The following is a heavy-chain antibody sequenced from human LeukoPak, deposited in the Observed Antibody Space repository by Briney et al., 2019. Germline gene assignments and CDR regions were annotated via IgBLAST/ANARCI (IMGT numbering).Heavy chain of an antibody. CDR1: GGSFSGYY. CDR2: INHSGST. Sequence: SETLSLTCAVYGGSFSGYYWSWIRQPPGKGLEWIGEINHSGSTNYNPSLKSRVTISVDTSKNQFSLKLTSVTAADTAVYYCARPGADNWFDPWGQGTLVTVSS. CDR3: ARPGADNWFDP. J-gene: IGHJ5*02. V-gene: IGHV4-34*01. D-gene: IGHD7-27*01.